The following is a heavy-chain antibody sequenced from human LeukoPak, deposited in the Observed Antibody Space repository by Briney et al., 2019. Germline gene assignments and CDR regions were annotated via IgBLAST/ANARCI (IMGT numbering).Heavy chain of an antibody. CDR2: INHSGST. V-gene: IGHV4-34*01. CDR3: ASLSSSGYYKGSFDY. CDR1: GGSFSGYY. D-gene: IGHD3-22*01. J-gene: IGHJ4*02. Sequence: SETLSPTCAVYGGSFSGYYWSWIRQPPGKGLEWIGEINHSGSTNYNPSLKRRVTISVDTSKNQFSLKLGAVTAADTAVYYCASLSSSGYYKGSFDYWGQGTLVTVSS.